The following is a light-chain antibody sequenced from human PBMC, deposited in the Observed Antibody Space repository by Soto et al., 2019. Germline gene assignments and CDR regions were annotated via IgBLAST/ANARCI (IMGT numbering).Light chain of an antibody. CDR3: SSYTSINTGV. CDR1: SSDVGGYDY. Sequence: QSALTQPASVSGSPGQSITISCTGTSSDVGGYDYVSWYQQHPGKAPKLMIYEVSNRPSGVSNRFSGSKSGNTASLTISGLQAEDDADYYCSSYTSINTGVFGTGTKLTVL. V-gene: IGLV2-14*01. J-gene: IGLJ1*01. CDR2: EVS.